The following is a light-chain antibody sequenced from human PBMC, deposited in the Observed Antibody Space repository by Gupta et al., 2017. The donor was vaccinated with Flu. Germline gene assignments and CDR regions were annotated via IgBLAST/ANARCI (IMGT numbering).Light chain of an antibody. CDR3: MQGTHWPWT. J-gene: IGKJ1*01. CDR2: KVS. V-gene: IGKV2-30*01. Sequence: VTLGQPASSSGRSSQSLVDSDGNNYLNGFQKRQGQSPRRLVYKVSNRDSGGPDRFSGSGSGTDFTLKISRVEAEDVGVYYCMQGTHWPWTFGQGTKVEVK. CDR1: QSLVDSDGNNY.